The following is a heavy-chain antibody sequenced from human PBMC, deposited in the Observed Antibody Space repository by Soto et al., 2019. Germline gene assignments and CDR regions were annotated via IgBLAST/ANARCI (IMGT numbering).Heavy chain of an antibody. CDR3: ARHAEICEGNDCHRHFDS. CDR1: GFTFSDYW. J-gene: IGHJ4*02. D-gene: IGHD5-12*01. V-gene: IGHV3-7*03. Sequence: EVQLAESGGGLVQSGGSLRLSCAASGFTFSDYWMNWVRQARGKGLEWVASIREDGGETHYVDSVKGRFTISRDNARKSLYLQMNNLRVEDTAVYYCARHAEICEGNDCHRHFDSWGQGTLVTVSS. CDR2: IREDGGET.